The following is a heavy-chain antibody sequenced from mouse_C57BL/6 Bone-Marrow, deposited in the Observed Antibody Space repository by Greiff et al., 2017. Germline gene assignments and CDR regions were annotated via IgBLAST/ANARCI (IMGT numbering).Heavy chain of an antibody. D-gene: IGHD1-1*02. CDR1: GFTFSSYG. CDR2: ISSGGSYT. CDR3: ARHLWPDY. Sequence: DVKLVESGGDLVKPGGSLKLSCAASGFTFSSYGMSWVRQTPDKRLEWVATISSGGSYTYYPDSVKGRFTISRDNAKNTLYLQMSSLKSEDTAMYYCARHLWPDYWGQGTTPTVSS. V-gene: IGHV5-6*02. J-gene: IGHJ2*01.